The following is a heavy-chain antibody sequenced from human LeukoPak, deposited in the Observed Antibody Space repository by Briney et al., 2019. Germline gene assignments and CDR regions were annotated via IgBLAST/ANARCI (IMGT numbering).Heavy chain of an antibody. Sequence: SETLSLTCTVSGGSFSSYHWTWIRQPAGKGLEWIGRIYNSGTTNYSPSLESRVTMSLDTSKNRFSLSLSSVTAADTAVYYCARDRLGATGHWRIDVWGRGTLVTVSS. J-gene: IGHJ2*01. CDR3: ARDRLGATGHWRIDV. D-gene: IGHD1-26*01. V-gene: IGHV4-4*07. CDR1: GGSFSSYH. CDR2: IYNSGTT.